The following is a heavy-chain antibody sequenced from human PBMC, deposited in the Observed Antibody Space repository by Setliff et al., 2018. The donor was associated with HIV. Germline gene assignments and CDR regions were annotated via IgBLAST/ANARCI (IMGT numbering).Heavy chain of an antibody. CDR2: IIPMLRVA. Sequence: SVKVSCKTSGYAFTSYGITWVRQAPGQGLEWMGGIIPMLRVAKYAQNLQDRVTITADKSTGTAYMELSGLRSEDTAVYYCARGSNPTGNYDFYFLDVWGKGTTVTVSS. CDR1: GYAFTSYG. CDR3: ARGSNPTGNYDFYFLDV. V-gene: IGHV1-69*10. J-gene: IGHJ6*03. D-gene: IGHD1-1*01.